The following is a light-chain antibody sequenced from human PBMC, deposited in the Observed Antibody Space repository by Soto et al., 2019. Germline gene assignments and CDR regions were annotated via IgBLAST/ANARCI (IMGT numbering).Light chain of an antibody. CDR2: EVN. J-gene: IGLJ3*02. CDR3: SSYRSSSTWV. Sequence: QSVLTQPASVSGSPGQSITISCTGTSSDIGGYNYVSWYQQHPGKAPTLMISEVNNRPSGVSNRFSGSKSGNTASLTISGLQAEDEADYYCSSYRSSSTWVFGGGTKLTVL. CDR1: SSDIGGYNY. V-gene: IGLV2-14*01.